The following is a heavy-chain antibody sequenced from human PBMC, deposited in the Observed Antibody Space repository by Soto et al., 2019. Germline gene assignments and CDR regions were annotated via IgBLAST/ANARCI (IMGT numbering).Heavy chain of an antibody. CDR2: IIPIFGTA. D-gene: IGHD2-8*01. J-gene: IGHJ6*03. CDR3: ARGRVLMVYAYYYYYMDV. Sequence: ASVKVSCKASGGTFSSYAISWVRQAPGQGLEWMGGIIPIFGTANYAQKFQGRVTITADESTSTAYMELSSLRSEDTAVYYCARGRVLMVYAYYYYYMDVWGKGPTVTVSS. CDR1: GGTFSSYA. V-gene: IGHV1-69*13.